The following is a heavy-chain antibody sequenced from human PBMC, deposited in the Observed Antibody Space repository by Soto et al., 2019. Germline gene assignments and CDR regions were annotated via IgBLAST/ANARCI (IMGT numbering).Heavy chain of an antibody. J-gene: IGHJ6*02. D-gene: IGHD3-10*01. CDR3: ARDKVSVGLLWFGELFDYYYGMGV. CDR2: ISYDGSNK. Sequence: SLRLSCAASGFTFSSYAMHWVRQAPGKGLEWVAVISYDGSNKYYADSVKGRFTISRDNSKNTLYLQMNSLRAEDTAVYYCARDKVSVGLLWFGELFDYYYGMGVWGQGTTVTVSS. CDR1: GFTFSSYA. V-gene: IGHV3-30-3*01.